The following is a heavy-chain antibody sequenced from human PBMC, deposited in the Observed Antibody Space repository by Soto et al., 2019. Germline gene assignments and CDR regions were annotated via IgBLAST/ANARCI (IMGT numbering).Heavy chain of an antibody. CDR3: ARGHYGLDV. Sequence: GGSMRLSCAASGFTFGNYAMSWIRQAPGKGLEWVSYISASGTDIYYADSVKGRFTISRDNAKNSLYLQMNSLTAEDKAVYYCARGHYGLDVWGQGTTVTVSS. CDR1: GFTFGNYA. J-gene: IGHJ6*02. CDR2: ISASGTDI. V-gene: IGHV3-11*01.